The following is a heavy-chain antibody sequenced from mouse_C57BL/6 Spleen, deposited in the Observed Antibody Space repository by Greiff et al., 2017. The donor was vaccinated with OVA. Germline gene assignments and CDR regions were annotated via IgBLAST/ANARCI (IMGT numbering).Heavy chain of an antibody. D-gene: IGHD1-2*01. V-gene: IGHV3-6*01. CDR3: ARGTTAGYCDV. J-gene: IGHJ1*03. CDR1: GYSITSGYY. CDR2: ISYDGSN. Sequence: EVKLQESGPGLVKPSQSLSLTCSVTGYSITSGYYWNWIRQFPGNKLEWMGYISYDGSNNYNPSLKNRISITRDTSKNQFFLKLNSVTTEDTATYYCARGTTAGYCDVWGTGTTVTVSS.